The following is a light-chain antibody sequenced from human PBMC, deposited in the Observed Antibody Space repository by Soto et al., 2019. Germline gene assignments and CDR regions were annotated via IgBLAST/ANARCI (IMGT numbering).Light chain of an antibody. Sequence: EIVLTQSPGTLSLSPGERATLSCRASQSVGRDFLALYQQKPGQAPRLLIFHASSRATGIPDRFSGSGSGTDFTLTISRLEPEDFAEFYCQQYASSPLTVGGGTKVEIK. CDR3: QQYASSPLT. J-gene: IGKJ4*01. CDR1: QSVGRDF. V-gene: IGKV3-20*01. CDR2: HAS.